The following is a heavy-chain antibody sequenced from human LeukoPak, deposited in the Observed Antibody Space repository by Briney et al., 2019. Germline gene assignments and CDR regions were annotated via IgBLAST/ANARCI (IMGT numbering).Heavy chain of an antibody. V-gene: IGHV4-59*12. CDR1: GGSISSYY. Sequence: SETLSLTCTVSGGSISSYYWSWIRQPPGKGLEWIGYIYYSGSTNYNPSLKSRVTISVDTSKNQFSLKLSSVTAADTAVYYCARGSYSYYDFDYWGQGTLVTVSS. CDR3: ARGSYSYYDFDY. D-gene: IGHD5-18*01. J-gene: IGHJ4*02. CDR2: IYYSGST.